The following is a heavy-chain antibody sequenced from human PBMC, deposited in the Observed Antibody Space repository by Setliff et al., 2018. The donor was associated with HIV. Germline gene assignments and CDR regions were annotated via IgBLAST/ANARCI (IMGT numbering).Heavy chain of an antibody. Sequence: ASVMVSCKASGYIFTDYYIHWVRQAPAQGLEWMGWINPNSGATNYAQKLQGRVTMTRATSISTAYMDLSRLRSDDTAVYYCARDRIEGATDAFDIWGQGTMVTVSS. CDR1: GYIFTDYY. D-gene: IGHD1-26*01. CDR2: INPNSGAT. V-gene: IGHV1-2*02. CDR3: ARDRIEGATDAFDI. J-gene: IGHJ3*02.